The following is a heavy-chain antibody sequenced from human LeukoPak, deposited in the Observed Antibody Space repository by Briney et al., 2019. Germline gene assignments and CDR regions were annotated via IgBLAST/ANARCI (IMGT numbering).Heavy chain of an antibody. J-gene: IGHJ3*02. CDR3: ARGPLGTFDI. Sequence: PGGSLRLSCAASGFTFDDYAMHWVRQAPGKGLEWVSGISWNSGSIGYADSVKGRFTISRDNAKNSLYLQMNSLRAEDTAVYYCARGPLGTFDIWGQGTMVTVSS. CDR2: ISWNSGSI. CDR1: GFTFDDYA. V-gene: IGHV3-9*01.